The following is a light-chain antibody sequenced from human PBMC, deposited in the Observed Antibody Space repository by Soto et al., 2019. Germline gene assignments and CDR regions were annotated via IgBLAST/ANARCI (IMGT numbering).Light chain of an antibody. CDR3: QQYNDNWT. Sequence: DIQMTQSPSTLSASVGDRVTITCRASQSISSWLAWYQQKPGTAPKLLIYKASTLQSGVPSRFSGSGSGTECTLTISSLQPDDSATYYCQQYNDNWTFGQGTKV. CDR1: QSISSW. V-gene: IGKV1-5*03. J-gene: IGKJ1*01. CDR2: KAS.